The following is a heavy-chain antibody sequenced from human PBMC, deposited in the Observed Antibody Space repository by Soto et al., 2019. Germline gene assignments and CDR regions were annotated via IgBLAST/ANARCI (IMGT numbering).Heavy chain of an antibody. CDR3: AREGSVSSSDYYAYYYGMDV. V-gene: IGHV3-48*03. CDR2: ISSSGGII. CDR1: GFTFSNYD. D-gene: IGHD3-10*01. Sequence: GVLRLSCAASGFTFSNYDINWVRQAPGKGPEWISHISSSGGIIYYADSVKGRFTISRDNAKNSLYLQMNSLRGEDTAVYYCAREGSVSSSDYYAYYYGMDVWGQGTTVTVPS. J-gene: IGHJ6*02.